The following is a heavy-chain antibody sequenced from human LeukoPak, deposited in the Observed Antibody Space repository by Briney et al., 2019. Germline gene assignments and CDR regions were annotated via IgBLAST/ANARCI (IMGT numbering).Heavy chain of an antibody. D-gene: IGHD3-9*01. CDR2: IFHSGST. V-gene: IGHV4-39*01. J-gene: IGHJ4*02. Sequence: SEPLSLTCTVSGDSITYSNFYWGWIRQSPGKGLEWIGSIFHSGSTNYNPSLKSRVTISVDTSKNQFYLRVRSVTAAETALYYCAGRGIVTGYFDFWGRGTLVTVSS. CDR3: AGRGIVTGYFDF. CDR1: GDSITYSNFY.